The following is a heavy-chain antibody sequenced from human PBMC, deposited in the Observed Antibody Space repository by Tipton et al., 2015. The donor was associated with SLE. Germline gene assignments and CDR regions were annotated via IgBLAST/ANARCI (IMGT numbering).Heavy chain of an antibody. V-gene: IGHV4-59*11. CDR2: IYYSGST. CDR3: ASHGEDYFDY. Sequence: TLSLTCTFSGGSISSHYWSWIRQPPGKGLEWIGYIYYSGSTNYKPPLKSRVTISVDTSKNQFSLKLSSVTAADTAVYYCASHGEDYFDYWGQGTLVTVSS. CDR1: GGSISSHY. J-gene: IGHJ4*02.